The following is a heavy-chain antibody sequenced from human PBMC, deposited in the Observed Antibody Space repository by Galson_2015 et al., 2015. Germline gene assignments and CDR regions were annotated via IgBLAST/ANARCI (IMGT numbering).Heavy chain of an antibody. V-gene: IGHV3-33*01. J-gene: IGHJ4*02. CDR1: GFTFSSYG. CDR2: IWYDGSNK. D-gene: IGHD6-6*01. CDR3: ARVGGDIAARTWGYFDY. Sequence: SLRLSCAASGFTFSSYGMHWVHQAPGKGLEWVAVIWYDGSNKYYADSVKGRFTISRDNSKNTLYLQMNSLRPEDTAVYYCARVGGDIAARTWGYFDYWGQGTLVTVSS.